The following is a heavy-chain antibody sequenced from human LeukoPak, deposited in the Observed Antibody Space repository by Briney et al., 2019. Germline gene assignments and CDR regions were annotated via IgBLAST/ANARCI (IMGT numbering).Heavy chain of an antibody. CDR1: GFTFSSYS. CDR2: XXXXXXYI. J-gene: IGHJ4*02. V-gene: IGHV3-21*01. D-gene: IGHD6-19*01. Sequence: KPGGSLRLSCAASGFTFSSYSMNWVRQAPGKXXXXXXXXXXXXXYIYYADSVKGRFTISRDNAENSLYLQMNSLRAEDTAVYYCAKFPQEAPTGYGSGWYFDYWGQGTLVTVSS. CDR3: AKFPQEAPTGYGSGWYFDY.